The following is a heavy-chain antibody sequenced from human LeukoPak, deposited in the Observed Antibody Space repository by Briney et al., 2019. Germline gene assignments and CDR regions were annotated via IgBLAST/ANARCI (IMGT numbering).Heavy chain of an antibody. CDR2: INPNSGGT. D-gene: IGHD4-17*01. Sequence: ASVKVSCKASGYTFTGYYMHWVRQAPGQGLEWMGWINPNSGGTNYAQKFQGRVTMTRDTSISTAYMELSRLRSGDTAVYYCRTDRYGDYGDYIDYWGQGTLVTVSS. J-gene: IGHJ4*02. CDR1: GYTFTGYY. CDR3: RTDRYGDYGDYIDY. V-gene: IGHV1-2*02.